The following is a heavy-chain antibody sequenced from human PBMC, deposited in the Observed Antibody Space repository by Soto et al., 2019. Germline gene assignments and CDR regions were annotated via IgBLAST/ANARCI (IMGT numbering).Heavy chain of an antibody. CDR1: GYTFTSYA. CDR3: AREGVGYCSGGSCYSGSIPYGMGV. J-gene: IGHJ6*02. D-gene: IGHD2-15*01. V-gene: IGHV1-3*01. Sequence: QVQLVQSGAEVKKPGASVKVSCKASGYTFTSYAMHRVRQAPGQRLEWMGWSNAGNGNTKYSQKFQGRVTITRDTSAGTAYMELSSLRSEDTAVYYCAREGVGYCSGGSCYSGSIPYGMGVWGQGTTVTVSS. CDR2: SNAGNGNT.